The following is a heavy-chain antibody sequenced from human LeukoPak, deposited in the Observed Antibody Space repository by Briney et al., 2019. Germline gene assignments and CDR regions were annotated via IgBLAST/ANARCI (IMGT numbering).Heavy chain of an antibody. J-gene: IGHJ6*03. Sequence: SQTLSLTCTVSGGSISSSSYHWGWIRQPPGKGLEWIGSIYYSGSTYYNPSLKSRVTISVDTSKNQFSLKLSSVTAADTAVYYCAFSYYDFWSGYFSGPYYYYMDVWGKGTTVTVSS. D-gene: IGHD3-3*01. CDR1: GGSISSSSYH. V-gene: IGHV4-39*01. CDR3: AFSYYDFWSGYFSGPYYYYMDV. CDR2: IYYSGST.